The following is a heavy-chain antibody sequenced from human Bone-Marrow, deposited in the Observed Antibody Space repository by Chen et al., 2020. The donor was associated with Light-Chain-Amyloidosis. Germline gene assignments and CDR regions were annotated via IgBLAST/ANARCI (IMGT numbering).Heavy chain of an antibody. CDR2: IYTSGGT. J-gene: IGHJ4*02. CDR3: ARTSYTSGWYVDY. Sequence: QVQLQESGPGLVKPSETLSLTCTVSGGSFSFYYWSWIRQPAGKGLEWIGRIYTSGGTNYNPSLKSRVTMSVDTSKNQFSLKLSSVTAADTAVYYCARTSYTSGWYVDYWGQGTLVTVSS. D-gene: IGHD6-19*01. V-gene: IGHV4-4*07. CDR1: GGSFSFYY.